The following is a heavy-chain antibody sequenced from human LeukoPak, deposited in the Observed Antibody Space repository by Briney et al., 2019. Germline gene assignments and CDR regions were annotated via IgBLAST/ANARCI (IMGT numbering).Heavy chain of an antibody. V-gene: IGHV3-15*01. D-gene: IGHD2-15*01. CDR2: IKSKIDGGTL. CDR3: ATQGYCSGNTCEAFDY. J-gene: IGHJ4*02. Sequence: PGGSLRLSCAASGFTFNSAWMNWVRHAPGKGLEWVGRIKSKIDGGTLDYTAPAKGRFTISRDDSKNMVYLQMNSLKTEDTAVYYCATQGYCSGNTCEAFDYWGQGTLVTVSS. CDR1: GFTFNSAW.